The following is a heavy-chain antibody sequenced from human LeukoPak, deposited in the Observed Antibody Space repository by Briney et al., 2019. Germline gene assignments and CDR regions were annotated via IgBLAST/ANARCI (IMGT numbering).Heavy chain of an antibody. CDR1: GLTFSRFG. D-gene: IGHD3-16*01. V-gene: IGHV3-30*18. Sequence: GGSLRLSCAASGLTFSRFGMHWVRQAPGKGLDWVALISHDGSQRYYTDSVRGRFTISRDNSKNTLYLQMDSLRVEDTAVYYCAKGQNRNGGALAYWGQGTLVTVSS. CDR2: ISHDGSQR. CDR3: AKGQNRNGGALAY. J-gene: IGHJ4*02.